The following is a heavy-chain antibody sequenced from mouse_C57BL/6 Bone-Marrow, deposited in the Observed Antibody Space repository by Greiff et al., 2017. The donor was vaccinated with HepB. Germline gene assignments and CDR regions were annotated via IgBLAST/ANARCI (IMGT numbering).Heavy chain of an antibody. CDR1: GFTFSNYW. CDR3: TENYSPLRGAY. J-gene: IGHJ3*01. CDR2: IRLKSDNYAT. D-gene: IGHD2-12*01. V-gene: IGHV6-3*01. Sequence: EVKLVESGGGLVQPGGSMKLSCVASGFTFSNYWMNWVRQSPEKGLEWVAQIRLKSDNYATHYAESVKGRFTISRDDSKRSVYLQMNNLRAEDTGIYYCTENYSPLRGAYWGRGTLVTVSA.